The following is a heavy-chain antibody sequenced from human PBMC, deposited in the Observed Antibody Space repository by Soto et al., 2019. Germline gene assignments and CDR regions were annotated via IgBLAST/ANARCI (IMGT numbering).Heavy chain of an antibody. J-gene: IGHJ4*02. CDR2: IYYSGST. V-gene: IGHV4-31*03. Sequence: QVQLQESGPGLVKPSQTLSLTCTLSGGSISSGGYYWSWIRQHPGKGLEWIGYIYYSGSTYYNPSLKSRVTISVDTSKNQFSLKLSSVTAADTAVYYCARTSNYYDSSGYPPHYYFDYWGQGTLVTVSS. CDR1: GGSISSGGYY. CDR3: ARTSNYYDSSGYPPHYYFDY. D-gene: IGHD3-22*01.